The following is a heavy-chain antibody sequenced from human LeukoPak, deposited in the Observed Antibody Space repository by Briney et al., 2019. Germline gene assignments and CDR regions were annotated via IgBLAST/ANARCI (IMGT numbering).Heavy chain of an antibody. CDR2: INAGNGNT. CDR3: ARDILPATTVVTPGY. Sequence: ASVKVSCKASGYTFTSYAMHWVRQAPGQRLEWMGWINAGNGNTKYSQKFQGRVTITRDTSASTAYMELSSLRSEDTAVYYCARDILPATTVVTPGYWGQGTLVTVSS. CDR1: GYTFTSYA. V-gene: IGHV1-3*01. J-gene: IGHJ4*02. D-gene: IGHD4-23*01.